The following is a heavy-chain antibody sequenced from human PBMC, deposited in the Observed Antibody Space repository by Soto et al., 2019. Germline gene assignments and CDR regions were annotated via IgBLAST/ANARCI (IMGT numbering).Heavy chain of an antibody. V-gene: IGHV3-23*01. J-gene: IGHJ4*02. CDR3: AKDQGSSWYEIDY. Sequence: EVQLLESGGGLVQPGGSLRLSCAASGFTFSNYAVTWVRQAPGKGLEWVSTSGSGGSTYYADSVKGRCTISRDKSKNKLYLQMNSLRAEDTAVDYCAKDQGSSWYEIDYWGQGTLVTVSS. CDR1: GFTFSNYA. D-gene: IGHD6-13*01. CDR2: TSGSGGST.